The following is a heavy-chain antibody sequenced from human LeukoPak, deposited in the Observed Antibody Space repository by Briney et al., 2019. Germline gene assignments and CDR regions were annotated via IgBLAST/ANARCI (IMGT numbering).Heavy chain of an antibody. CDR2: ISYDGSNK. J-gene: IGHJ6*03. Sequence: GGSLRLSCAASGFTFRSYAMHWVRQAPGKGLEWVAVISYDGSNKYYADSVKGRFTISRDNSKNTLYLQMNSLRAEDTAVYYCARDESGYQYMDVWGKGTTVTVSS. V-gene: IGHV3-30*04. CDR1: GFTFRSYA. CDR3: ARDESGYQYMDV.